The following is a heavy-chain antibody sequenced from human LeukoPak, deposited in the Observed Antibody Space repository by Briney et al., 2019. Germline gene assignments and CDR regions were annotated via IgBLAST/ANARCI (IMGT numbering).Heavy chain of an antibody. CDR1: GVSISSTTLY. CDR2: IYYSGTT. V-gene: IGHV4-39*01. CDR3: AGAPAGGSDWLSPFDY. D-gene: IGHD3-9*01. J-gene: IGHJ4*02. Sequence: SETLSLTCTVPGVSISSTTLYWGWVRQSPGKGLEWIATIYYSGTTYYNPSLKSRVTISVDTSKNQFYLKLTSVTAADTAIYYCAGAPAGGSDWLSPFDYWGQGTLVTVSS.